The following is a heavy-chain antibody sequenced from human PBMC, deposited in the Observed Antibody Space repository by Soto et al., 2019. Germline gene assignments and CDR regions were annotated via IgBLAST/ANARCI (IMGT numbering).Heavy chain of an antibody. CDR2: ISGSGGST. J-gene: IGHJ4*02. CDR3: AKLIRYYYGSGSYPDY. D-gene: IGHD3-10*01. Sequence: GGSLRLSCAASGFTFSSYAMSWVRQAPGKGLEWVSAISGSGGSTYYADSVKGRFTISRDNSKNTLYLQMNSLRAEDTAVYYCAKLIRYYYGSGSYPDYWGQGTLVTVSS. CDR1: GFTFSSYA. V-gene: IGHV3-23*01.